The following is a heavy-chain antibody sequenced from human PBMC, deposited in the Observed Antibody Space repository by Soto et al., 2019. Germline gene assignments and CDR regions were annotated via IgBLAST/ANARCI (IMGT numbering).Heavy chain of an antibody. CDR3: ARDRSNSPDLFDS. J-gene: IGHJ4*02. V-gene: IGHV4-30-4*01. D-gene: IGHD1-1*01. Sequence: QVQLQESGPGLVKPSQTLSLTCSVSGGSINSDEYYWSWIRQPPGGGLEWIGHAYYTGSTSYSPSLKSRLTISVDTSTNQFSLRLNSVSAADTAVYYCARDRSNSPDLFDSWGQGTLVTVSS. CDR2: AYYTGST. CDR1: GGSINSDEYY.